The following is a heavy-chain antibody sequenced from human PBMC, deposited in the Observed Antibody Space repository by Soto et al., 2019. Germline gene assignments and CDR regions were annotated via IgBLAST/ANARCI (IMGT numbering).Heavy chain of an antibody. CDR2: IYYSGST. Sequence: SETLSLTCTVSGGSISSGGYYWSWIRQHPGKGLEWIGYIYYSGSTYYNPSLKSRVTISVDTSKNQFSLKLSSVTAADTAVYYCARVGGRDYIWGSPFDPWGQGTLITVSS. J-gene: IGHJ5*02. CDR3: ARVGGRDYIWGSPFDP. D-gene: IGHD3-16*01. V-gene: IGHV4-31*03. CDR1: GGSISSGGYY.